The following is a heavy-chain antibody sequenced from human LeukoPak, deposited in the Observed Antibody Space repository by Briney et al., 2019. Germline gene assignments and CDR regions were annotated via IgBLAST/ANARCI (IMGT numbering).Heavy chain of an antibody. V-gene: IGHV4-59*08. CDR1: GGSISSYY. CDR3: ARRHSSSWATLEY. D-gene: IGHD6-13*01. CDR2: IHQSGNA. Sequence: SETLSLTCTVSGGSISSYYWSWLRQPPGKGLEWVGFIHQSGNANFNSSLKSRVTMSVDTSKNQFSLKLSSVTAADTAVYYCARRHSSSWATLEYWGQGTLVTVSS. J-gene: IGHJ4*02.